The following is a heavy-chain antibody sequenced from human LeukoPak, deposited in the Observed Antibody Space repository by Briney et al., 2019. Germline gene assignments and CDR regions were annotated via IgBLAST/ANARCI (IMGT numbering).Heavy chain of an antibody. V-gene: IGHV3-23*01. CDR3: AKVLSRKWELRLYFFDY. D-gene: IGHD1-26*01. CDR2: ISGSGGST. J-gene: IGHJ4*02. Sequence: GGTLRLSCAASGFTFSSYGMSWVRQAPGKELEWVSAISGSGGSTYYADSVKGRFTISRDNSKNTLYLQMNSLRAEDTAVYYCAKVLSRKWELRLYFFDYWGQGTLLTVSS. CDR1: GFTFSSYG.